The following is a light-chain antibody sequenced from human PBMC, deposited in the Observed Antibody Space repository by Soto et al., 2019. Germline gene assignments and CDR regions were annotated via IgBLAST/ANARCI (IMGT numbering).Light chain of an antibody. CDR2: GAS. V-gene: IGKV3-15*01. J-gene: IGKJ1*01. CDR3: QQYNNWPRT. CDR1: QSISSSY. Sequence: EIVLTQSPGTLSLSPGERATLPCRASQSISSSYFGWYQQKPGQAPRLLIYGASTRATGIPARFSGSGSGTEFTLTISSLQSEDFAVYYCQQYNNWPRTFGQGTKVDIK.